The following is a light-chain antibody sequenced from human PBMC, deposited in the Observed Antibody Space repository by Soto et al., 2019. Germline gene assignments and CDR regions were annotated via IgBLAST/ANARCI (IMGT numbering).Light chain of an antibody. CDR1: QSLTSN. Sequence: EIVMTQSPATLSVSPGERATLSGSASQSLTSNLAWYQQKPGQAPRLLIYGASTRATGIPARFSGSGSGTEFTLTISSLQSEDFAVYYCQQYNDWPSHITFGPGTKVDIK. CDR3: QQYNDWPSHIT. J-gene: IGKJ3*01. V-gene: IGKV3-15*01. CDR2: GAS.